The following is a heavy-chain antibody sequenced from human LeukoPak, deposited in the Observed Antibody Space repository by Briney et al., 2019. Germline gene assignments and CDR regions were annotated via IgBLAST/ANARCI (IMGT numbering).Heavy chain of an antibody. Sequence: GGSLRLSCAASGFTSSDYYMSWIRQAPGKGLEWVSYISSSSTTIYYADSVKGRFTISRDNAKNSLYLQMNSLRAEDTAVYYCARYSGSYLLDYWGQGTLVTVSS. V-gene: IGHV3-11*04. CDR3: ARYSGSYLLDY. D-gene: IGHD1-26*01. J-gene: IGHJ4*02. CDR1: GFTSSDYY. CDR2: ISSSSTTI.